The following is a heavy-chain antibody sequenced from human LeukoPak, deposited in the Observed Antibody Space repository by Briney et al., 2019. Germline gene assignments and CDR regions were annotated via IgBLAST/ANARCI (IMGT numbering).Heavy chain of an antibody. Sequence: PSETLSLTCTVSGGSISSYYWSWIRQPPGKGLEWIGYIYYSGSTNYNPSLKSRVTISVDTSKNQFSLKLSSVTAADMAVYYCARRAMAYNWFDPGGKGTLVTVSS. D-gene: IGHD5-18*01. V-gene: IGHV4-59*01. CDR2: IYYSGST. J-gene: IGHJ5*02. CDR3: ARRAMAYNWFDP. CDR1: GGSISSYY.